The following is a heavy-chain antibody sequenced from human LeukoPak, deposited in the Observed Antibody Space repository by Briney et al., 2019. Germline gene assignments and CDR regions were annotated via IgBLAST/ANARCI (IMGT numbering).Heavy chain of an antibody. CDR3: AKEVRESAWYYFDY. J-gene: IGHJ4*02. D-gene: IGHD3-10*01. V-gene: IGHV3-23*01. CDR2: ITSSGVST. Sequence: PGGSLRLSCAASGFTFNTYAMSWVRQAPGKGLEWVSGITSSGVSTYYADSVKGRFTISRDNSKNTLYLQMNSLRAEDTAVYYCAKEVRESAWYYFDYWGQGTLVTVPS. CDR1: GFTFNTYA.